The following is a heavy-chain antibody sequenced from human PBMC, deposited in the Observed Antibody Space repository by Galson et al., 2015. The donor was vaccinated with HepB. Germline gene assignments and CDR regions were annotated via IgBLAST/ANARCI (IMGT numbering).Heavy chain of an antibody. D-gene: IGHD3-10*01. J-gene: IGHJ4*02. Sequence: SVKVSCKASGYKFTSYYMHWVRQAPGQGLEWMGIINPSGGSTDYAQKFRGRLTMTRDTSTSTVFRELSSLTSEDTAVYHCARGVLLWDGPDYWGQGPLVTVSS. CDR3: ARGVLLWDGPDY. V-gene: IGHV1-46*01. CDR2: INPSGGST. CDR1: GYKFTSYY.